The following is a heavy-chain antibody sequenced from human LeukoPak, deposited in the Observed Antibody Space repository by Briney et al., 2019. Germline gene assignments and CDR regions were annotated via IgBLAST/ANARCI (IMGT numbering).Heavy chain of an antibody. CDR3: ARNAVAGVFDY. D-gene: IGHD6-19*01. Sequence: SVKVSCKASGGSFSSYAMSWVRQAPGQGLEWMGGIIPTFGTANYAQKFQGRVTITADESTNTAYMELTSLRSEDTAVYFCARNAVAGVFDYWGQGTLVIVSS. J-gene: IGHJ4*02. CDR2: IIPTFGTA. CDR1: GGSFSSYA. V-gene: IGHV1-69*13.